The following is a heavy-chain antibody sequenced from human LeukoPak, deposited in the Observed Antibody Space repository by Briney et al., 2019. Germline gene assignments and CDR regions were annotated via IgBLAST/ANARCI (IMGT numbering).Heavy chain of an antibody. Sequence: GGSLRLSCAASGFTFSTYGMHWVRQAPGKGLEWVALIWYDGTDKYYADSVKGRFTISRDNSKNTLYLQMNSLRAEDTAVYYCARQTTVATDCWGQGTLVTVSS. CDR3: ARQTTVATDC. D-gene: IGHD4-23*01. J-gene: IGHJ4*02. V-gene: IGHV3-33*01. CDR2: IWYDGTDK. CDR1: GFTFSTYG.